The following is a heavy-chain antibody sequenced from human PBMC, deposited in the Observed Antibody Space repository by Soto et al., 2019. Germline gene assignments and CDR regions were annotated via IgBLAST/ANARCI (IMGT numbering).Heavy chain of an antibody. V-gene: IGHV4-59*08. Sequence: SETLSLTCTVSGGSISSYYWSWIRQPPGKGLEWVGYIYYSGSTNYNPSLKSRVTISVDTSKNQFSLKLSSVTAADTAVYYCASHGEWFGEPPYDAFDIWGQGTMVTVSS. CDR2: IYYSGST. CDR3: ASHGEWFGEPPYDAFDI. CDR1: GGSISSYY. D-gene: IGHD3-10*01. J-gene: IGHJ3*02.